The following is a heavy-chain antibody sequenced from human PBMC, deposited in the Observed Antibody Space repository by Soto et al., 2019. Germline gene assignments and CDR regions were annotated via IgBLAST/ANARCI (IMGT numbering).Heavy chain of an antibody. CDR2: IYYSGNT. J-gene: IGHJ5*02. CDR3: ARGSSSSWSELNWFDP. V-gene: IGHV4-39*01. D-gene: IGHD6-13*01. Sequence: SETLSLTCTVSGGSISSSSYYWGWIRQPPGKGLEWITSIYYSGNTYCNPSLKTRVTISVDTSKNQFSLKLSSVTAADTAVYYCARGSSSSWSELNWFDPWGQGTLVTVSS. CDR1: GGSISSSSYY.